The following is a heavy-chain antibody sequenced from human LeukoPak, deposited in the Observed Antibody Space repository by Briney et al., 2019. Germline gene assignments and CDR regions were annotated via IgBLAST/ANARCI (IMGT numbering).Heavy chain of an antibody. CDR3: TREIVVGRYFDF. D-gene: IGHD2-21*01. CDR1: GFIFGDFV. V-gene: IGHV3-49*04. Sequence: GGSLRLSCTTSGFIFGDFVMSWVRQAPGKGLEWVGFIRSKPHGGTTEYAASVKGRFTISRDDSKGIAYLQMNSLKTEDTAVYFCTREIVVGRYFDFWGRGTLVTVSS. J-gene: IGHJ2*01. CDR2: IRSKPHGGTT.